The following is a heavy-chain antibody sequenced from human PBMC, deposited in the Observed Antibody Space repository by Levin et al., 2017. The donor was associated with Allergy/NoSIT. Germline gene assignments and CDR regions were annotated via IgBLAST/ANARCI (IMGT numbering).Heavy chain of an antibody. J-gene: IGHJ1*01. CDR2: ISYDGSNK. V-gene: IGHV3-30*18. CDR1: GFTFSSYG. CDR3: AKDLGSSGWVEYCQH. Sequence: GGSLRLSCAASGFTFSSYGMHWVRQAPGKGLEWVAVISYDGSNKYYADSVKGRFTISRDNSKNTLYLQMNSLRAEDTAVYYCAKDLGSSGWVEYCQHWGQGTLVTVSS. D-gene: IGHD6-19*01.